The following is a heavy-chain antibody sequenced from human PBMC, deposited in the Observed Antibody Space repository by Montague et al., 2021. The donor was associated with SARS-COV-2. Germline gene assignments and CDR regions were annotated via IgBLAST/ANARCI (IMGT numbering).Heavy chain of an antibody. J-gene: IGHJ6*02. CDR3: ARLYYYGSGRRMGYYYYGMDV. CDR1: GFTFSSYE. D-gene: IGHD3-10*01. Sequence: SLRLSCAASGFTFSSYEMNWVRQAPGKGLEWVSYISSSGSTIYYADSVKGRFTISRDNAKNSLYLQMNSLRAEDTAVYYCARLYYYGSGRRMGYYYYGMDVWGQGTTVTVSS. CDR2: ISSSGSTI. V-gene: IGHV3-48*03.